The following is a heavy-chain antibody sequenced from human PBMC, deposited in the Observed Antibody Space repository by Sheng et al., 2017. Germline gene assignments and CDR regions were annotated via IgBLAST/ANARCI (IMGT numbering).Heavy chain of an antibody. CDR2: ISAYNGNT. D-gene: IGHD6-6*01. J-gene: IGHJ2*01. Sequence: QVQLVQSGAEVKKPGASVKVSCKASGYTFTSYGISWVRQAPGQGLEWMGWISAYNGNTNYAQKLQGRVTMTTDTSTSTAYMELRSLRSDDTAVYYCAVRRYSSSPWGIWYFDLWGRGTLVTVSS. V-gene: IGHV1-18*01. CDR1: GYTFTSYG. CDR3: AVRRYSSSPWGIWYFDL.